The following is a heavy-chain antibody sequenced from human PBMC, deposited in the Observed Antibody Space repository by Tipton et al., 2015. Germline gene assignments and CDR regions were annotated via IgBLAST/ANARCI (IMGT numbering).Heavy chain of an antibody. Sequence: SLRLSCAVSGFTFSPVWMSWVRQAPGKGLEWVANIKQDGSEKYYLDSVTGRFTISRDNANNSLYLHMNSLRAEDTAVYYCARTEAASRYFSHYYGMDVWGQGTTVIVSS. J-gene: IGHJ6*02. CDR3: ARTEAASRYFSHYYGMDV. V-gene: IGHV3-7*03. CDR2: IKQDGSEK. CDR1: GFTFSPVW. D-gene: IGHD6-6*01.